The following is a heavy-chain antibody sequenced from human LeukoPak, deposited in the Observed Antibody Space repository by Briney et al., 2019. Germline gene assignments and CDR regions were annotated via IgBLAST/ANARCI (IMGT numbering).Heavy chain of an antibody. V-gene: IGHV4-59*01. Sequence: PSETLSLTCTVSGGSISPYYWSWIRQPPGKGLEWIGYIYYSGSTNYNPSLKSRVTISVDTSKNQFSLKLSSVTAADTAVYYCARVGVQGEGFDYWGQGTLVTVSP. J-gene: IGHJ4*02. CDR2: IYYSGST. CDR1: GGSISPYY. D-gene: IGHD3-10*01. CDR3: ARVGVQGEGFDY.